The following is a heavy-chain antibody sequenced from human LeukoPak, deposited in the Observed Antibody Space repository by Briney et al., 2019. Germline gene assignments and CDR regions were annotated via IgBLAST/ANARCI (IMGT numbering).Heavy chain of an antibody. Sequence: ASVKVSCKASGYTFTGYYMHWVRQAPGQGLEWMGWINPNSGDTNYARKFQDWVTMISDTSTSTAYMELSRLRSDDTAVYYCARGAYYYDSSGYSFYFDYWGQGTLVTVSS. V-gene: IGHV1-2*04. CDR1: GYTFTGYY. D-gene: IGHD3-22*01. CDR2: INPNSGDT. CDR3: ARGAYYYDSSGYSFYFDY. J-gene: IGHJ4*02.